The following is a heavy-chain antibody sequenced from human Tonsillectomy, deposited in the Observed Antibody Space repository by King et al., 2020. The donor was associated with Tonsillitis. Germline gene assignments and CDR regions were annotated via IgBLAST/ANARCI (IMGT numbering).Heavy chain of an antibody. CDR1: GFTFSSYW. D-gene: IGHD6-19*01. Sequence: VQLVESGGGLVQPGGSLRLSCAASGFTFSSYWMSWVRQAPGKGLEWVANIKQDGNEKYYGDSVKGRFTISRDNAKNSLYLQMNSLRAEETAVYYCARDIAVAGAFDYWGQGTLVTVSS. V-gene: IGHV3-7*01. CDR2: IKQDGNEK. CDR3: ARDIAVAGAFDY. J-gene: IGHJ4*02.